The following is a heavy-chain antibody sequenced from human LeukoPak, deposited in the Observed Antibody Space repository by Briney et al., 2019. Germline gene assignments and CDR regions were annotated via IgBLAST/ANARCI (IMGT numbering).Heavy chain of an antibody. J-gene: IGHJ4*02. CDR2: INWNGGST. D-gene: IGHD3-22*01. CDR3: ARGEDSPFDY. Sequence: GGSLRLSCAASGFTFDDYGMSWVRHAPGKGLECVSGINWNGGSTGYADSVKGRFTISRDNAKNSLYLQMNSLRAEDTALYYCARGEDSPFDYWGQGTLVTVSS. CDR1: GFTFDDYG. V-gene: IGHV3-20*04.